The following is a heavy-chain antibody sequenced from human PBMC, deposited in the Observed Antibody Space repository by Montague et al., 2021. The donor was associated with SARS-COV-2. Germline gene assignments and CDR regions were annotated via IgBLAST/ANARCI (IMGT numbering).Heavy chain of an antibody. CDR1: GGSFSGYY. CDR2: VNHSGST. CDR3: ARGQVTIFGVLIMLPAAGAVDV. V-gene: IGHV4-34*01. J-gene: IGHJ3*01. Sequence: SETLSLTCAVYGGSFSGYYWSWIRQPPGKGLEWIGEVNHSGSTNYNPSLKSRVTISVDTSKNQFSLRLKSVSAADTAVYYCARGQVTIFGVLIMLPAAGAVDVWGQGTTVTVSS. D-gene: IGHD3-3*01.